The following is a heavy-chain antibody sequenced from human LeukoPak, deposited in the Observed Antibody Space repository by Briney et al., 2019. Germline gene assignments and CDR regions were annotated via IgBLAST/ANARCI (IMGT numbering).Heavy chain of an antibody. V-gene: IGHV1-46*01. CDR3: ARGDHDYVWGSYRYPHTFDY. Sequence: GASVKVSCKASGYTFTSCYMHWVRQAPGQGLERMGIINPSGGSTSYAQKFQGRVTMTRDMSTSTVYMELSSLRSEDTAVYYCARGDHDYVWGSYRYPHTFDYWGQGTLVTVSS. D-gene: IGHD3-16*02. CDR1: GYTFTSCY. J-gene: IGHJ4*02. CDR2: INPSGGST.